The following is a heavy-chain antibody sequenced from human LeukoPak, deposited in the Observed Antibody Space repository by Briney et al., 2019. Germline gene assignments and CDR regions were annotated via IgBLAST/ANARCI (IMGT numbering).Heavy chain of an antibody. J-gene: IGHJ6*03. D-gene: IGHD3-3*01. CDR1: GITFSSYA. CDR3: AKAIRSGYYGYYYYYMDV. V-gene: IGHV3-23*01. CDR2: ISGSGGST. Sequence: PGGSLRLSCAASGITFSSYAMSWVRQAPGKGLEWVSGISGSGGSTYYADSVKGRFTISRDNSKNTLYLQMNSLRAEDTAVYYCAKAIRSGYYGYYYYYMDVWGKGTTVTVSS.